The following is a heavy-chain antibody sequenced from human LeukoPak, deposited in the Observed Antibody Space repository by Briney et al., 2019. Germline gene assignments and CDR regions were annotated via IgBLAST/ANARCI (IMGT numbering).Heavy chain of an antibody. Sequence: GEPLKISCKGSGYSFTNYWIGWVRPMPGKGLEWMGIIYPGDSDTRHSPSFQGQVTISADKSISTAYLQWSSLKASDTAMYYCARQMTGTFGLSDYWGQGTLVTVSS. D-gene: IGHD1/OR15-1a*01. CDR2: IYPGDSDT. CDR3: ARQMTGTFGLSDY. V-gene: IGHV5-51*01. CDR1: GYSFTNYW. J-gene: IGHJ4*02.